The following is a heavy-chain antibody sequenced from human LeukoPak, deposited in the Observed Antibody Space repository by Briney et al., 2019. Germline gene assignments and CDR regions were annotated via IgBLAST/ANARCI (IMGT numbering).Heavy chain of an antibody. CDR1: GFTFSSYS. Sequence: PGGSLRLSCAASGFTFSSYSMNWVRQAPGKGLEWVSSISSSSSYIYYADSVKGRSTISRDNAKNSLYLQMNSLRAEDTAVYYCARENYYGSGTFNLYYYYYMDVWGKGTTVTVSS. V-gene: IGHV3-21*04. CDR3: ARENYYGSGTFNLYYYYYMDV. D-gene: IGHD3-10*01. CDR2: ISSSSSYI. J-gene: IGHJ6*03.